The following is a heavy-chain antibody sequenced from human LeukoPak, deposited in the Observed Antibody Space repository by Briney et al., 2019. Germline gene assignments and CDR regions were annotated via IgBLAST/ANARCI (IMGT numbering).Heavy chain of an antibody. V-gene: IGHV4-30-2*01. Sequence: SATLSLTCAVGGGSISSGGYSGSWIRQPPGKGLEWIGYIYHSGSTYYNPSLKSRVTISVDRSKTQFSLKLSSVTAADTAVYYCARGEYYYDSSGYYSRGGWFDPWGQGTLVTVSS. D-gene: IGHD3-22*01. CDR3: ARGEYYYDSSGYYSRGGWFDP. CDR2: IYHSGST. CDR1: GGSISSGGYS. J-gene: IGHJ5*02.